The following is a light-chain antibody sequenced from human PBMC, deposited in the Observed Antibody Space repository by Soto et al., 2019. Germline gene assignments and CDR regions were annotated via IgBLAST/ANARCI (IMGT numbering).Light chain of an antibody. Sequence: DIVLTQSPDSLAVSLGERATINCKSSQRVLHSSSNKNYLAWYQQRPGHPPKLLIYWASTRESGVPDRFSGSGSGTEFTLTISSLQSEDFAVYYCKQYNTWPPFTFGQGTRLEIK. V-gene: IGKV4-1*01. J-gene: IGKJ5*01. CDR3: KQYNTWPPFT. CDR2: WAS. CDR1: QRVLHSSSNKNY.